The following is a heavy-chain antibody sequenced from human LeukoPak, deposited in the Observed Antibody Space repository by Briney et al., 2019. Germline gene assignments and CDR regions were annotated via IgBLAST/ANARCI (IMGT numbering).Heavy chain of an antibody. J-gene: IGHJ3*02. D-gene: IGHD3-22*01. CDR2: ISSSSSYI. CDR3: ARDSRPYYYDSSGYGSGAFDI. Sequence: PGGSLRLSCAASGFTFSSYSMNWVRQAPGKGLEWVSSISSSSSYIYYADSVKGRFTISRDNAKNSLYLQMNSLRAEDTAVYYCARDSRPYYYDSSGYGSGAFDIWGQGTMVTVSS. CDR1: GFTFSSYS. V-gene: IGHV3-21*04.